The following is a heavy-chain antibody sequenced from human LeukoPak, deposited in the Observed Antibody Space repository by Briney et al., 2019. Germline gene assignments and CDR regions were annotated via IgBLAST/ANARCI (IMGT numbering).Heavy chain of an antibody. CDR3: ARGTVVVPAAPPSGGFDP. CDR1: GYTFTGDY. Sequence: GASVKVSCKASGYTFTGDYMHWVRQAPGQGLEWMGWINPNSGGTNYAQTFQGWVTMTRDTSISTAYMELSRLRSDDTAVYYCARGTVVVPAAPPSGGFDPWGQGTLVTVSS. J-gene: IGHJ5*02. D-gene: IGHD2-2*01. V-gene: IGHV1-2*04. CDR2: INPNSGGT.